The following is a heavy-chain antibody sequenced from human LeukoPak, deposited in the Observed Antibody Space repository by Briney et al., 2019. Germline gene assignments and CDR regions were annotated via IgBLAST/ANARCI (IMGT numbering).Heavy chain of an antibody. D-gene: IGHD3-22*01. Sequence: GGSLRLSCAASGFIFGNFAMSWVRQAPGKGLEWVSGISGSGGSTWYADSVKGRFTLSRDNSENMLYLQMNSLRAEDTAVYYCAKDLYYYDSSGSANAEYFQHWGQGTLVTVSS. CDR2: ISGSGGST. V-gene: IGHV3-23*01. J-gene: IGHJ1*01. CDR1: GFIFGNFA. CDR3: AKDLYYYDSSGSANAEYFQH.